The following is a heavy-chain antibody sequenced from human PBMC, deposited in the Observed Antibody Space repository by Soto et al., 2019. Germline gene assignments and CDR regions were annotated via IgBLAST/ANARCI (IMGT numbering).Heavy chain of an antibody. V-gene: IGHV1-46*01. CDR2: ANPSGGST. CDR1: GYLFTAYS. CDR3: AREENCSGGTCYSEYFHR. D-gene: IGHD2-15*01. J-gene: IGHJ1*01. Sequence: ASVKVSCKASGYLFTAYSMHWVRLAPGQGLEWMGVANPSGGSTKYAQNFQGRVTMTRDTSTTTIYMELSSLRSDDTAIYYCAREENCSGGTCYSEYFHRWGQGTLVTVSS.